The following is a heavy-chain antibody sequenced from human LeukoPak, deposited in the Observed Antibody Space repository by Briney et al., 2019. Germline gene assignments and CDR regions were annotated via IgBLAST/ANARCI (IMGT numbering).Heavy chain of an antibody. CDR3: ARQRNRGYCSSTSCYKGGYYYYMDV. Sequence: ASVKVSCKASGYTFTSYGISWVRQAPGQGLEWMGWISAYNGNTNYAQKLQGRVTMTTDTSTSTAYMELRSLRSDDTAVYYCARQRNRGYCSSTSCYKGGYYYYMDVWGKGTTVTVSS. J-gene: IGHJ6*03. CDR1: GYTFTSYG. V-gene: IGHV1-18*01. D-gene: IGHD2-2*01. CDR2: ISAYNGNT.